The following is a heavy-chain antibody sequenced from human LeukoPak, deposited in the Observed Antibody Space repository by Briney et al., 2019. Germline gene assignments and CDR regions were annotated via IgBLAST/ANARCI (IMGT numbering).Heavy chain of an antibody. CDR2: IGTAGDT. CDR1: GFTFSSYD. V-gene: IGHV3-13*04. CDR3: VRGTGYSAYDYDFDY. Sequence: GGSLRLSCAASGFTFSSYDMHRVRQPRGKGLEWVSAIGTAGDTYYPGSVKGRFTISRENAKNSLYLQMNSLRAGDTAVYYCVRGTGYSAYDYDFDYWGQGTLVTVSS. D-gene: IGHD5-12*01. J-gene: IGHJ4*02.